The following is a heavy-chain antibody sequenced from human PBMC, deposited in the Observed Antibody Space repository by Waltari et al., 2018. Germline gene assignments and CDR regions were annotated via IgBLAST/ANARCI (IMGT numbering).Heavy chain of an antibody. CDR3: AKDGRSTPLLRDY. J-gene: IGHJ4*02. CDR2: ISGSGGST. D-gene: IGHD2-15*01. Sequence: EVQLVEYGGGLVQPGGSLRISCEASGFTFSSYAMSWVRQAPGKGLEWVSAISGSGGSTYYADSVKGRFTISRDNSKNTLYLQMNSLRAEYTAVYYCAKDGRSTPLLRDYWGQGTLVTVSS. V-gene: IGHV3-23*04. CDR1: GFTFSSYA.